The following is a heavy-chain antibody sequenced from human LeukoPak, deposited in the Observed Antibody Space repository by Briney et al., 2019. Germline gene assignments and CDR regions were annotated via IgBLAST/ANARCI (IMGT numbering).Heavy chain of an antibody. D-gene: IGHD3-16*02. CDR1: RFTFSDYG. J-gene: IGHJ3*02. CDR2: ISGSGSSI. V-gene: IGHV3-48*04. CDR3: AREGGFGYDDAFDT. Sequence: PGGSLRLSCAASRFTFSDYGMYWVRQAPGKGLEWISYISGSGSSIFYADSLQGRFTVSRDNAKNSVYLQMNSLRAEDTAVYYCAREGGFGYDDAFDTWGHGTTVTVSS.